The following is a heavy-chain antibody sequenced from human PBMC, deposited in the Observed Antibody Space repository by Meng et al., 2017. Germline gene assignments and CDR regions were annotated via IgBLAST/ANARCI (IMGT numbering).Heavy chain of an antibody. Sequence: SVKVSCKASGGTFSSYTISWVRQAPGQGLEWMGRIIPILGIANYAQKFQGRVTITADKSTSTAYMELSSLRSEDTAVYYCAREHCSGGSCYSYFDYWGQGTLVTVSS. CDR3: AREHCSGGSCYSYFDY. CDR1: GGTFSSYT. V-gene: IGHV1-69*04. CDR2: IIPILGIA. D-gene: IGHD2-15*01. J-gene: IGHJ4*02.